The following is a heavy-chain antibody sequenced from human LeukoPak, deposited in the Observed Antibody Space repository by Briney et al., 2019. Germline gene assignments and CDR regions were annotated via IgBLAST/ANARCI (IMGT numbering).Heavy chain of an antibody. CDR3: AKDFIGGDYYDSSGVAFDY. V-gene: IGHV3-30*18. Sequence: GGSLRLSCAASGFTFSSYGMHWVRQAPGKGLEWVAVISYDGSNKYYADSVKGRFTISRDNSKNTLYLQMNSLRAEDTAVYYCAKDFIGGDYYDSSGVAFDYWGQGTLATVSS. J-gene: IGHJ4*02. D-gene: IGHD3-22*01. CDR2: ISYDGSNK. CDR1: GFTFSSYG.